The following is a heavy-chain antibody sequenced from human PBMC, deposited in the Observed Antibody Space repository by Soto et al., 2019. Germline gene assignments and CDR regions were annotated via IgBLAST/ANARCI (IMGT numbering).Heavy chain of an antibody. CDR3: ARRDSSSWYNAFDI. Sequence: GESLKISCKGSGYSFTSYWIGWVRQMPGKGLEWMGIIYPGDSDTRYSPYFQGQVTISADKPIISAYLHLSSLKASDTAMYYCARRDSSSWYNAFDIWGQGTMFTAS. CDR1: GYSFTSYW. D-gene: IGHD6-13*01. CDR2: IYPGDSDT. V-gene: IGHV5-51*01. J-gene: IGHJ3*02.